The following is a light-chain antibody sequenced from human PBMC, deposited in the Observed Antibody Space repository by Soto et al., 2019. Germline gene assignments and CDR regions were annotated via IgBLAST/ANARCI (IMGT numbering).Light chain of an antibody. J-gene: IGKJ2*01. CDR1: QSVSSSY. CDR3: QQYGSSPPYT. V-gene: IGKV3-20*01. CDR2: GAS. Sequence: EIVLTQSPGTLSLSPGERATLSCRASQSVSSSYLAWYQQXXXXXPRLLIYGASSRATGIPDRFSGXGXGTXXTLTISRLEPEDFAVYYCQQYGSSPPYTFGQGTKLEIK.